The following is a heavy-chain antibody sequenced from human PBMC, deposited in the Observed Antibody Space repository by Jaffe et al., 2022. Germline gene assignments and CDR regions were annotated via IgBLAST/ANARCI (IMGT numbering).Heavy chain of an antibody. Sequence: QVQLQESGPGLVKPSETLSLTCTVSGGSISSYYWSWIRQPPGKGLEWIGYIYYSGSTNYNPSLKSRVTISVDTSKNQFSLKLSSVTAADTAVYYCARGEDCSGGSCYGWDYWGQGTLVTVSS. CDR2: IYYSGST. CDR1: GGSISSYY. D-gene: IGHD2-15*01. J-gene: IGHJ4*02. CDR3: ARGEDCSGGSCYGWDY. V-gene: IGHV4-59*01.